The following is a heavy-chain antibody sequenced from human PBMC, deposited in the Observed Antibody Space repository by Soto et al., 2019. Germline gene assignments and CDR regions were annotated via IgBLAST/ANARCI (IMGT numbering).Heavy chain of an antibody. D-gene: IGHD3-9*01. V-gene: IGHV3-23*01. CDR1: GFTFSSYA. J-gene: IGHJ4*02. CDR3: AKMGYAILPRYSAPGTAQFEY. Sequence: GGSLRLSCAASGFTFSSYAMSWVRQAPGKGLEWVSAISGSGGSTYYADSVKGRFTISRDNSKNTLYLQMNSLRAEDTAVYYCAKMGYAILPRYSAPGTAQFEYWGQGTLVTVS. CDR2: ISGSGGST.